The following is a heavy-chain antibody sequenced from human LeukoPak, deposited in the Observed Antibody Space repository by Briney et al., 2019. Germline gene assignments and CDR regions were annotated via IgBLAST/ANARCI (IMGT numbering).Heavy chain of an antibody. CDR2: IKQDGSEK. J-gene: IGHJ3*01. D-gene: IGHD1-26*01. Sequence: PGGSLRLSCAASGFTFSSYWMSWVRQAPGKGLEWVANIKQDGSEKYYVDSVKGRFTISRDNAKNSLYLQMNSLRAEDTAVYYCAKHDRGTYYYDAFDLWGQGTMVTVSS. V-gene: IGHV3-7*03. CDR3: AKHDRGTYYYDAFDL. CDR1: GFTFSSYW.